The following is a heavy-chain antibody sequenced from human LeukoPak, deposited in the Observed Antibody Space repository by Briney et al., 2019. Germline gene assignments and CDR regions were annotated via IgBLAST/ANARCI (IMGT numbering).Heavy chain of an antibody. CDR3: ARRTIFAGYYYMDV. CDR1: GYTFTSYG. Sequence: RASVKVSCKASGYTFTSYGISWVRQAPGQGLEWMGWMNPNSGNTGYAQKFQGRVTMTRNTSISTAYMELSSLRSDDTAVYYCARRTIFAGYYYMDVWGKGTTVTVSS. J-gene: IGHJ6*03. V-gene: IGHV1-8*02. CDR2: MNPNSGNT. D-gene: IGHD3-3*01.